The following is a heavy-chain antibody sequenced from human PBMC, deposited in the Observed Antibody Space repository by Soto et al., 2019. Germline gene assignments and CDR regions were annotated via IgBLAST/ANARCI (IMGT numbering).Heavy chain of an antibody. V-gene: IGHV4-39*07. Sequence: SETLSLTCIVSGGSISTRSYYWGWIRQPPGKGLECIGSIYYSGSTYYNPSLKSRVTISADTSKNQFSLKLSSVTAADTAVYYCARTSYDSSGTAADPWGQGTLVTVSS. D-gene: IGHD3-22*01. CDR1: GGSISTRSYY. CDR3: ARTSYDSSGTAADP. CDR2: IYYSGST. J-gene: IGHJ5*02.